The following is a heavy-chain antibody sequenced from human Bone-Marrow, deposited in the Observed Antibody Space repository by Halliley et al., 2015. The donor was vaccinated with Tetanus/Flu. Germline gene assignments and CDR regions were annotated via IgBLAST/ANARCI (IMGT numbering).Heavy chain of an antibody. Sequence: TLSLTCAVSGFSIGSGGYYWSWIRQHPGKGLEWTGYIYYSGTTYYNPSLKSRLTISVDTSKNQFSLKLNSVTAADTAVYFCVRGHSYGSGSYYAQDWGQGTLVTVSS. CDR1: GFSIGSGGYY. D-gene: IGHD3-10*01. CDR3: VRGHSYGSGSYYAQD. J-gene: IGHJ4*02. V-gene: IGHV4-31*11. CDR2: IYYSGTT.